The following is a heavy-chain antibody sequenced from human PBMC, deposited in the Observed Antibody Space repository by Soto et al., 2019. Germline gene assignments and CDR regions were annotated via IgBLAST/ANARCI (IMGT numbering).Heavy chain of an antibody. V-gene: IGHV4-34*01. CDR1: GGSFIDYS. J-gene: IGHJ4*02. CDR3: ARVSDY. Sequence: QVLLQQWGAGRLKPSETLSLTCAVYGGSFIDYSWGWIRQSQGTGLEWIGEINHSGSANYSPSLKSRVTISVDTSKNQFSLKLYSVTAADAAVYYCARVSDYWSQGTLVTVSS. CDR2: INHSGSA.